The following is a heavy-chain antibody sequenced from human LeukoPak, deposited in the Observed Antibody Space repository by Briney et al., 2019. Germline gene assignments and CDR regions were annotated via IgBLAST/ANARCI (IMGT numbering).Heavy chain of an antibody. J-gene: IGHJ6*02. D-gene: IGHD4-4*01. V-gene: IGHV4-31*03. CDR3: ARDLTTVPYYYYGMDV. CDR2: IYYSGST. CDR1: GGSISSGGYY. Sequence: SETLSLTCTVSGGSISSGGYYWSWIRQHPGKGLEWIGYIYYSGSTYYNPSLKSRVTISVDTSKNQFSLKLGSVTAADTAVYYCARDLTTVPYYYYGMDVWGQGTTVTVSS.